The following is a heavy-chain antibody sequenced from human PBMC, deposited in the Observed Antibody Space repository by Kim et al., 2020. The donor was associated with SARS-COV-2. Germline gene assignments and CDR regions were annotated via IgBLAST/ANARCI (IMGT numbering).Heavy chain of an antibody. J-gene: IGHJ3*02. D-gene: IGHD3-9*01. CDR2: ISYDGSNK. CDR3: ARERYDILTGYYRSDAFDT. Sequence: GGSLRLSCAASGFTFSSYGMHWVRQAPGKGLEWVAVISYDGSNKYYADSVKGRFTISRDNSKNTLYLQMNSLRAEDTAVYYCARERYDILTGYYRSDAFDTWGQGTMVTVSS. CDR1: GFTFSSYG. V-gene: IGHV3-33*05.